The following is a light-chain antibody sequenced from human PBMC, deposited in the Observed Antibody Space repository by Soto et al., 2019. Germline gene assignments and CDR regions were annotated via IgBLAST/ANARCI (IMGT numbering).Light chain of an antibody. J-gene: IGKJ5*01. CDR2: GAS. CDR1: QSVSSSY. Sequence: EIVFTQSPGTLSLSPGERATLSCRASQSVSSSYLAWYQHKPGQAPRLLISGASNRASGIPARFSAWGSGTDFTLTISRVDPADFAFYYCQQYFTSPITFGQGTRLEIK. V-gene: IGKV3-20*01. CDR3: QQYFTSPIT.